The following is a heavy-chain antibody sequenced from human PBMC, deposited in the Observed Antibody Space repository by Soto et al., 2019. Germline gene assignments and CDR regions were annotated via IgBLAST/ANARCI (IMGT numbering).Heavy chain of an antibody. CDR3: TRDGGTFYYSSGSPIEDY. Sequence: EVQLAESGGGLVEPGGSLRLSCAASGFTFSNDWMSWVRQAPGEGLEWVGRIKSETDGGTTDYAAPVKGRFSISRDDAKKAQYREMQRLQTEETPVYFCTRDGGTFYYSSGSPIEDYWGQGTLVTVSS. D-gene: IGHD3-10*01. CDR2: IKSETDGGTT. CDR1: GFTFSNDW. J-gene: IGHJ4*02. V-gene: IGHV3-15*01.